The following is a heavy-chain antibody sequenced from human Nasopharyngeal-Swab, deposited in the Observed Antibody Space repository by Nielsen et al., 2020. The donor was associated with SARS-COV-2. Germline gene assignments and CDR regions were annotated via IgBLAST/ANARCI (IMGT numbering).Heavy chain of an antibody. CDR1: GGSINSGGYY. CDR3: ASTAAAFDN. Sequence: SATLSLTCTVSGGSINSGGYYWSWIRQHPGKGLEWFGYIYYSGSTFYNPSLECRVAMSVDTSKNQFSLNLSSVTAADAAVYYCASTAAAFDNWGQGTLVTVSS. J-gene: IGHJ4*02. V-gene: IGHV4-31*03. CDR2: IYYSGST. D-gene: IGHD6-25*01.